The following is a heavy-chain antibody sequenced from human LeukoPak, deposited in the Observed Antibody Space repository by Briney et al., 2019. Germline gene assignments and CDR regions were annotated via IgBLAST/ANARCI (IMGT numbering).Heavy chain of an antibody. J-gene: IGHJ3*02. CDR3: GRIRGSGSYYDAFDI. D-gene: IGHD1-26*01. Sequence: PGGSLRLSCAASGFTFSSYSMNWVRQAPGKGLEWVSSISGSSNYIYYADSVKGRFTISRDNAKNSLYLQMNSLRAEDTAVYYCGRIRGSGSYYDAFDIWGQGTMVTVSS. CDR1: GFTFSSYS. CDR2: ISGSSNYI. V-gene: IGHV3-21*01.